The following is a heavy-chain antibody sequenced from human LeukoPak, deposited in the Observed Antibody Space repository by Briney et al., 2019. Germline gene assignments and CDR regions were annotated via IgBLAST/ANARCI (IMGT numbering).Heavy chain of an antibody. D-gene: IGHD3-10*01. J-gene: IGHJ4*02. CDR3: ARGRYYGSGSYYKGPTVPRPRTHRKTENFDY. Sequence: PSETLSLTCAVYGGSFSGYYWSWIRQPPGKGLEWIGEINHSGSTNYNPSLKSRVTISVDTSKNQFSLKLSSVTAADTAVYYCARGRYYGSGSYYKGPTVPRPRTHRKTENFDYWGQGTLVTVSS. V-gene: IGHV4-34*01. CDR2: INHSGST. CDR1: GGSFSGYY.